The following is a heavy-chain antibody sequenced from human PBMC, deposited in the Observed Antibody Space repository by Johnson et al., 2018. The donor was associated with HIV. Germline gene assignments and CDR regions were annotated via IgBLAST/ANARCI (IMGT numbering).Heavy chain of an antibody. Sequence: QVQLVESGGGLVQPGGSLRLSCAASGFTFSSYGMHWVRQAPGKGLEWVAFIRYDGSNKYYADSVKGRFTISRDNAKNSLYLQMNSLRAEDTAVYYCARIRPANWGVNDAFDIWGQGTMVTVSS. V-gene: IGHV3-30*02. D-gene: IGHD7-27*01. CDR2: IRYDGSNK. CDR3: ARIRPANWGVNDAFDI. J-gene: IGHJ3*02. CDR1: GFTFSSYG.